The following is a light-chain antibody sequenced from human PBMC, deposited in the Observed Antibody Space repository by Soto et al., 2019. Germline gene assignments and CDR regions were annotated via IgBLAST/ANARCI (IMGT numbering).Light chain of an antibody. CDR2: EVS. CDR3: SSYAGSNNFPVV. V-gene: IGLV2-8*01. CDR1: SSDVGGYNY. J-gene: IGLJ2*01. Sequence: QLVLTQPPSASGSPGQSVTISCTGTSSDVGGYNYVSWYQQHPGKAPKLMIYEVSKRPSGVPDRFSGSKSGNTASLTVSGLQAEDEADYYCSSYAGSNNFPVVFGGGTKVTVL.